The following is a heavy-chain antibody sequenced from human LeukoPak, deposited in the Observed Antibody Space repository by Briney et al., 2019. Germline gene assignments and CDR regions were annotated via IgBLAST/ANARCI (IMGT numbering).Heavy chain of an antibody. CDR1: GFTFSSYS. Sequence: SGGSLRLSCAASGFTFSSYSMNWVRQAPGKGLEWVSSISSSSNYIYYADSVKGRFTISRDNAKNSLYLQMNSLRAEDTAVYYCARGPVGFWSGYFDYWGQGTLVTVSS. J-gene: IGHJ4*02. V-gene: IGHV3-21*01. D-gene: IGHD3-3*01. CDR2: ISSSSNYI. CDR3: ARGPVGFWSGYFDY.